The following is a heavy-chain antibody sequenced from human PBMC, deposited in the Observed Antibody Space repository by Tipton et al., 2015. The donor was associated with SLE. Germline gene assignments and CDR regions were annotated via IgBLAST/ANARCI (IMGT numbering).Heavy chain of an antibody. J-gene: IGHJ4*02. CDR1: GGSINSYY. CDR3: ARVSGGPGGNYGDDF. Sequence: TLSLTCNVSGGSINSYYWSWIRQPPGKGLEWIGFVNYSGSTSYNPSLHSRVTISVDTSKNHFSLKVTSVTAADTALYYCARVSGGPGGNYGDDFWGQGTLVTVSS. CDR2: VNYSGST. D-gene: IGHD1-26*01. V-gene: IGHV4-59*01.